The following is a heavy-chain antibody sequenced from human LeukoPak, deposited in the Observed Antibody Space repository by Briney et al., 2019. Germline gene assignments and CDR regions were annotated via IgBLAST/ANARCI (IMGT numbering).Heavy chain of an antibody. CDR3: ARHLYSGYDFGRGMDV. CDR1: DGSMSNHY. J-gene: IGHJ6*02. D-gene: IGHD5-12*01. V-gene: IGHV4-59*08. CDR2: IYYSGST. Sequence: SETLSLTCTVSDGSMSNHYWSWIRQPPGKGLEWIGYIYYSGSTNYNPSLKSRVTISVDTSKNQFSLKLSSVTAADTAVYYCARHLYSGYDFGRGMDVWGQGTTVTVSS.